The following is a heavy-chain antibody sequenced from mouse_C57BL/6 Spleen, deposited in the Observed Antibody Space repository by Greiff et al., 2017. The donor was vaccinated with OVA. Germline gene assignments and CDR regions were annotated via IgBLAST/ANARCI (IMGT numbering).Heavy chain of an antibody. Sequence: VKLMESGAELVKPGASVKISCKASGYAFSSYWMNWVKQRPGKGLEWIGQIYPGDGDTNYNGKFKGKATLTADKSSSTAYMQLSSLTSEDSAVYFCARKGITTVVGDYWGQGTTLTVSS. D-gene: IGHD1-1*01. CDR1: GYAFSSYW. CDR3: ARKGITTVVGDY. V-gene: IGHV1-80*01. CDR2: IYPGDGDT. J-gene: IGHJ2*01.